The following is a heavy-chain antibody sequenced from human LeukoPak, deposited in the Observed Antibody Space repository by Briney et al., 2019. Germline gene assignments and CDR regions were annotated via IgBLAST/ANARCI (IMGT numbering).Heavy chain of an antibody. CDR3: ARSTYYDFWSGYFDY. CDR1: GGSISSSSYY. V-gene: IGHV4-39*07. CDR2: IYYSGST. Sequence: SETLSLTCTVSGGSISSSSYYWGWIRQPPGKGLEWIGSIYYSGSTYYNPSLKSRVTISVDTSENQFSLNLTSVTAADTAVYYCARSTYYDFWSGYFDYWGQGTLVTVSS. D-gene: IGHD3-3*01. J-gene: IGHJ4*02.